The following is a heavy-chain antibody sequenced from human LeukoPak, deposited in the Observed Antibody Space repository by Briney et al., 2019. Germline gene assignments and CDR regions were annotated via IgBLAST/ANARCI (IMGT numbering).Heavy chain of an antibody. V-gene: IGHV3-23*01. D-gene: IGHD4-17*01. CDR3: AKVDYGDYASFDY. CDR1: GFTFSSYA. Sequence: PGGSLRLSCAASGFTFSSYAMSWVRQAPGKGLEWVSAISGSGGSTYYADSAKGRFTISRDNSKNTLYLQMNSLRAEDTAVYYCAKVDYGDYASFDYWGQGTLVTVSS. J-gene: IGHJ4*02. CDR2: ISGSGGST.